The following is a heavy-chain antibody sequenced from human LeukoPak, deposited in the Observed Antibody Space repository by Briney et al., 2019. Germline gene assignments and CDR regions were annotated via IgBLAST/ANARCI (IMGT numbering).Heavy chain of an antibody. CDR1: GYTFTSYG. CDR2: MNPNSGNT. J-gene: IGHJ5*02. CDR3: ARGLIRGVIITAAWYWFDP. D-gene: IGHD3-10*01. V-gene: IGHV1-8*03. Sequence: ASVKVSCKASGYTFTSYGINWVRQATGQGLEWMGWMNPNSGNTGYAQKFQGRVTITRNTSISTAYMELSSLRSEDTAVYYCARGLIRGVIITAAWYWFDPWGQGTLVTVSS.